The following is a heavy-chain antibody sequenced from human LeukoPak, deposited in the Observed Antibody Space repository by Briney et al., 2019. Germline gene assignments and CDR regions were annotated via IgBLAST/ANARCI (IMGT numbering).Heavy chain of an antibody. CDR1: GGSISSGGYY. J-gene: IGHJ4*02. CDR3: ASEGGPAARRWFDY. D-gene: IGHD2-2*01. V-gene: IGHV4-31*03. CDR2: IYYSGST. Sequence: SSETLSPTCTVSGGSISSGGYYWSWIRQHPGKGLEWIGYIYYSGSTYYNPSLKSRVTISVDTSKNQFSLKLSSVTAADTAVYYCASEGGPAARRWFDYWGQGTLVTVSS.